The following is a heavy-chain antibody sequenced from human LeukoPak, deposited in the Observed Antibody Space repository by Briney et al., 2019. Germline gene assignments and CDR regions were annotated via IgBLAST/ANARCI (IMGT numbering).Heavy chain of an antibody. J-gene: IGHJ4*02. CDR3: ARGTSQWEPRRNFGD. D-gene: IGHD1-26*01. V-gene: IGHV7-4-1*02. CDR2: INPNTGNP. Sequence: INPNTGNPTYAQGFTGRFVFSVDTSVNTAYLQISSLKAEDTAVYYCARGTSQWEPRRNFGDWGQGTLVTVSS.